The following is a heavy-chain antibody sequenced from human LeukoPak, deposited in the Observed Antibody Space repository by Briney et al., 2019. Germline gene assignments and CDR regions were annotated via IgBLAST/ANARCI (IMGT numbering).Heavy chain of an antibody. Sequence: ASVKVSCKASGYTFTSYDINWVRQATGQGLEWMGWMNPNSGNTGYAQKFQGRVTMTRNTSISTAYMELSSLRSGDTAVYYCARGRSSSWSYFDYWGQGTLVTVSS. D-gene: IGHD6-13*01. V-gene: IGHV1-8*01. CDR1: GYTFTSYD. CDR3: ARGRSSSWSYFDY. J-gene: IGHJ4*02. CDR2: MNPNSGNT.